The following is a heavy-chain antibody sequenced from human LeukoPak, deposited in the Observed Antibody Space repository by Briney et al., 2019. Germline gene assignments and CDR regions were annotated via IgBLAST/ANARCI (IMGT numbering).Heavy chain of an antibody. Sequence: GGSLRLSCVASGFSFGKYWMSWVRQAPGKGLEWVANIKLDGSEKNYVDSVKGRFAISRDNTKNSLYLQMNSLRAEDTAVFYCARDQYDTWSRRGNFDSWGQGTLVIVSS. CDR3: ARDQYDTWSRRGNFDS. CDR1: GFSFGKYW. J-gene: IGHJ4*02. CDR2: IKLDGSEK. D-gene: IGHD3/OR15-3a*01. V-gene: IGHV3-7*03.